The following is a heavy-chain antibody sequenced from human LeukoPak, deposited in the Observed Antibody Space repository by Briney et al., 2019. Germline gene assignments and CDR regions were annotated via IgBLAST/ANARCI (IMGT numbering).Heavy chain of an antibody. V-gene: IGHV3-30*04. CDR3: ARADYGDSATFDY. CDR1: GFTFSSYA. J-gene: IGHJ4*02. CDR2: ISYDGSNK. D-gene: IGHD4-17*01. Sequence: GGSLRLSCAASGFTFSSYAMHWVRQAPGKGLEWVAVISYDGSNKYYADSVKGRFTISRDNSKNTLYLQMNSLRAEDTAVYYCARADYGDSATFDYWGQGTLVTVSS.